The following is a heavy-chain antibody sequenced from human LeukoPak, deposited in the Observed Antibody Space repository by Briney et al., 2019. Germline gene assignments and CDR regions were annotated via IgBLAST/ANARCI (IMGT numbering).Heavy chain of an antibody. CDR1: GYTFTDYY. J-gene: IGHJ2*01. D-gene: IGHD3-3*01. CDR3: ARDPPLWIGWYFGL. CDR2: IHPNSGAA. Sequence: AASVKVSCKASGYTFTDYYIHWVRQAPGQGPEWMGWIHPNSGAARYAQTFQGRVTMTRDTSINTAYMELSGLISDDTAVYYCARDPPLWIGWYFGLWGRGTLVTVSA. V-gene: IGHV1-2*02.